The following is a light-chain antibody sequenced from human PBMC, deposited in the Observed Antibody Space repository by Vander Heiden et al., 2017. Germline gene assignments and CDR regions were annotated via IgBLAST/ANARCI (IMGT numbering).Light chain of an antibody. V-gene: IGLV3-21*02. CDR1: NIGSKS. CDR2: DDN. CDR3: QVWDSSSDHVV. J-gene: IGLJ2*01. Sequence: SYVLTQPPSVSVTPGQTARSTCGGNNIGSKSVHWYQQKPGQAPVLVVYDDNERPSGIPERFSGSNSGNTATLTISRVEAGDEADYYCQVWDSSSDHVVFAGGTTLTVL.